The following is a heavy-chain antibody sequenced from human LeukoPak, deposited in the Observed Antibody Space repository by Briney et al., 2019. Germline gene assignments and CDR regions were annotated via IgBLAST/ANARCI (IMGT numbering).Heavy chain of an antibody. CDR3: AKVLESSFGELLSFDY. D-gene: IGHD3-10*01. Sequence: PGGSLRLSCAASGFPFSNHAMSWVRQPPGKGLEWVAAISNGNTYYADSVKGRFTISRDDSKNTLYLQMNSLRAEDTAVYYCAKVLESSFGELLSFDYWGQGTLVTVSS. CDR1: GFPFSNHA. J-gene: IGHJ4*02. CDR2: ISNGNT. V-gene: IGHV3-23*01.